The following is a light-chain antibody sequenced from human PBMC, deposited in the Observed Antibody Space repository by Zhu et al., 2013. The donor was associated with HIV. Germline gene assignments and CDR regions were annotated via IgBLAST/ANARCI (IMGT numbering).Light chain of an antibody. V-gene: IGLV2-8*01. J-gene: IGLJ1*01. Sequence: QSALTQPAAVSGSPGQSISISCTGTSSDVGGYNYVSWYQQHPGKAPKLLIYEVRKRPSGVPDRFSGSKSGNVASLTVSGLQAEDAADYYCSSYAGSTTYVFGTGTTVTVL. CDR1: SSDVGGYNY. CDR3: SSYAGSTTYV. CDR2: EVR.